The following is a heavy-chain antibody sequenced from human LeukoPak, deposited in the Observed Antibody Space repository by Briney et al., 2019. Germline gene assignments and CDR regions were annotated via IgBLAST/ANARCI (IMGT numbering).Heavy chain of an antibody. CDR2: ISAYNGNT. V-gene: IGHV1-18*01. CDR3: ARSPGGTAAAGSNWFDP. J-gene: IGHJ5*02. CDR1: GYTFTSYG. D-gene: IGHD6-13*01. Sequence: ASVKVSCKASGYTFTSYGISWVRQAPGQGLERMGWISAYNGNTNYAQKLQGRVTMTTDTSTSTAYMELRSLRSDDTAVYYCARSPGGTAAAGSNWFDPWGQGTLVTVSS.